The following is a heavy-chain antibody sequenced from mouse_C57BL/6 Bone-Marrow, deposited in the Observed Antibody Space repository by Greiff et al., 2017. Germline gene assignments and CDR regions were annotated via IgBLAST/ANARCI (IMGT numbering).Heavy chain of an antibody. J-gene: IGHJ1*03. Sequence: QVQLKQPGAELVMPGASVKLSCKASGYTFTSYWMHWVKQRPGQGLEWIGEIDPSDSYTNYNQKFKGKSTLTVDKSSSTAYMQLSSLTSEDSAVYYCARWDTTAVLYVDVWGTGTTVTVSS. CDR3: ARWDTTAVLYVDV. D-gene: IGHD1-2*01. V-gene: IGHV1-69*01. CDR1: GYTFTSYW. CDR2: IDPSDSYT.